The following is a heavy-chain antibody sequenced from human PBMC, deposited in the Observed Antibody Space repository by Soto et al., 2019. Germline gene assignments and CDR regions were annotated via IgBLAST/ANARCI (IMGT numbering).Heavy chain of an antibody. Sequence: GGSLRLSCAASGFTFSSYSMNWVRQAPGKGLEWVSSISSSSSYIYYADSVKGRFTISRDNSKNSLYLQMNSLRAEDTAVYYCARSSGYYLYFDYWGQGTLVTVSS. D-gene: IGHD3-22*01. V-gene: IGHV3-21*04. CDR1: GFTFSSYS. CDR2: ISSSSSYI. CDR3: ARSSGYYLYFDY. J-gene: IGHJ4*02.